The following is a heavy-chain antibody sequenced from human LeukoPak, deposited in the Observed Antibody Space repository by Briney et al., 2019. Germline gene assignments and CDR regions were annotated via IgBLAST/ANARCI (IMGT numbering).Heavy chain of an antibody. D-gene: IGHD1-26*01. J-gene: IGHJ4*02. CDR3: AGKSGSYKGFDY. Sequence: PGGSLRLSCAASGFSVSNDYTSWVRQAPGKGLEWISVIYSGSNTYYADPVKGRFAISRDNSKNTLYLLMNSLRAEDTAVYYCAGKSGSYKGFDYWGLGTLFTVSS. CDR2: IYSGSNT. V-gene: IGHV3-53*01. CDR1: GFSVSNDY.